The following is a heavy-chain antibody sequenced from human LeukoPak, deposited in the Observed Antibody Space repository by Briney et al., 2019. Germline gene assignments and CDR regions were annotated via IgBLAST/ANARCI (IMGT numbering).Heavy chain of an antibody. J-gene: IGHJ5*02. D-gene: IGHD4-11*01. CDR1: GGPFSGYY. V-gene: IGHV4-34*01. Sequence: PSETLSLTCAVYGGPFSGYYWSWIRQPPGKGLEWIGEINHSGSTNYNPSLKSRVTISVDTSKNQFSLKLSSVTAADTAVYYCARDLDYSKYWFDPWGQGTLVTVSS. CDR3: ARDLDYSKYWFDP. CDR2: INHSGST.